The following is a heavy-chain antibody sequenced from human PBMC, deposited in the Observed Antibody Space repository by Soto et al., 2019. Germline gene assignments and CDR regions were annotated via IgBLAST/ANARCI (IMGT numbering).Heavy chain of an antibody. CDR2: ISWNSGSI. CDR1: GFTFDDYA. D-gene: IGHD2-2*01. CDR3: AKDILGVPAAIDY. Sequence: EVHLVESGGGLVQPGRSLRLSCAASGFTFDDYAMHWVRQAPGKGLEWVSGISWNSGSIGYADSVKGRFTISRDNAKNSLYLQMNSLRAEDTALYYCAKDILGVPAAIDYWGQGTLVTVSS. V-gene: IGHV3-9*01. J-gene: IGHJ4*02.